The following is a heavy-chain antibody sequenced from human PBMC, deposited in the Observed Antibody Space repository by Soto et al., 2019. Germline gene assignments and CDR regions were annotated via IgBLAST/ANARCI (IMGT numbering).Heavy chain of an antibody. CDR3: ARDYYSNYPYFDY. CDR2: ISSSSSSI. Sequence: GGSLRLSCAASGFTFSSYAMSWVRQAPGKGLEWVSDISSSSSSIYYADSVKGRFTISRDNAKNTLYLQMNSLRAEDTAVYYCARDYYSNYPYFDYWGQGTLVTVSS. J-gene: IGHJ4*02. D-gene: IGHD4-4*01. V-gene: IGHV3-48*01. CDR1: GFTFSSYA.